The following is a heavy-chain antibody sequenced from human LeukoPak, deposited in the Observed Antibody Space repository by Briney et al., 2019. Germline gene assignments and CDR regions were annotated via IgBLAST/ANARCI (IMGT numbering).Heavy chain of an antibody. V-gene: IGHV3-30*02. Sequence: GGSLRLSCTTSGFTFSNFGMYWVRQPPGKGLEWVALITYDGSNKYYADSVKGRFTISRDDSKNTVYLQMSSLRAEDTAVYYCAKTRLDGYDPFHYWGQGTLVTISS. J-gene: IGHJ4*02. CDR3: AKTRLDGYDPFHY. CDR1: GFTFSNFG. CDR2: ITYDGSNK. D-gene: IGHD5-18*01.